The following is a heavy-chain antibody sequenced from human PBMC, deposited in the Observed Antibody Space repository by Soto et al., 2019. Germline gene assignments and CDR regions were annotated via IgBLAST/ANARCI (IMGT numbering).Heavy chain of an antibody. CDR3: AKGIAAAGSDY. CDR2: ISYDGSNK. D-gene: IGHD6-13*01. Sequence: PVGSLRLSCAASGFTFSSYGMHWVRQAPGKGLEWVAVISYDGSNKYYADSVKGRFTISRDNSKNTLYLQMNSLRAEDTAVYYCAKGIAAAGSDYWGQGTLVTSPQ. V-gene: IGHV3-30*18. J-gene: IGHJ4*02. CDR1: GFTFSSYG.